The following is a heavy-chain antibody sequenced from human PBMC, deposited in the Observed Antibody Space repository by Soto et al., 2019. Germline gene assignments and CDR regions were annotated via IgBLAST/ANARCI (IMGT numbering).Heavy chain of an antibody. Sequence: EMQLVESGGGLVKPGGSLRLSCAASGFTFSSYSMNWVRQAPGKGLEWVSSISSSSSYIYYADSVKGRFTISRDNAKNSLYLQMNSLRAEDTAVYYCARAGLICSGGSCYGDYYYYYGMDVWGQGTTVTVSS. J-gene: IGHJ6*02. CDR1: GFTFSSYS. D-gene: IGHD2-15*01. CDR2: ISSSSSYI. V-gene: IGHV3-21*01. CDR3: ARAGLICSGGSCYGDYYYYYGMDV.